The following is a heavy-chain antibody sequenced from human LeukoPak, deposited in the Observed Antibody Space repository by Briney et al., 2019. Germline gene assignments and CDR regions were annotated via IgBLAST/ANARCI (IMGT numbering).Heavy chain of an antibody. J-gene: IGHJ6*04. CDR2: ISSSGSTI. CDR3: ARAGYCSGGSCYYMSFGMDV. V-gene: IGHV3-48*03. D-gene: IGHD2-15*01. CDR1: GFTFSSYG. Sequence: GGSLRLSCAASGFTFSSYGMNWVRQAPGKGLEWVSYISSSGSTIYYTDSVKGRFTISRDNDKNSLYLQMNSLRAEDTAVYYCARAGYCSGGSCYYMSFGMDVWGKGTTVTVSS.